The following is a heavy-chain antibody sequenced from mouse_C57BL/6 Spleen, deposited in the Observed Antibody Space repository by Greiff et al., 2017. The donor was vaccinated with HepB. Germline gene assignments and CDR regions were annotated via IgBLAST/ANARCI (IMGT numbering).Heavy chain of an antibody. CDR3: ARSGGYYGSYYFYC. V-gene: IGHV1-26*01. J-gene: IGHJ2*01. D-gene: IGHD1-1*01. CDR1: GYTFTDYY. Sequence: EVQLQQSGPELVKPGASVKISCKASGYTFTDYYMNWVKQSHGKSLEWIGDINPNNGGTSYNQKFKGKATLTVDKSSSTAYMELRSLTSEDSAVYYCARSGGYYGSYYFYCWGQGTTLTFSS. CDR2: INPNNGGT.